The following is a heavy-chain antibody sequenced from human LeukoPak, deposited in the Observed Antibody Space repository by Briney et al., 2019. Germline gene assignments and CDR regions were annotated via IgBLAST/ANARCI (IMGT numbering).Heavy chain of an antibody. Sequence: GALRLSCAASGFTFSSYSMNWVRQAPGKGLEWVSYISSSYSTMYYADSVRGRFTISRDNAKNSLYLQMNSLRDEDTAVYYCALAGYYENSGFDFWGQGSLVTVSS. D-gene: IGHD3-22*01. J-gene: IGHJ4*02. CDR2: ISSSYSTM. V-gene: IGHV3-48*02. CDR1: GFTFSSYS. CDR3: ALAGYYENSGFDF.